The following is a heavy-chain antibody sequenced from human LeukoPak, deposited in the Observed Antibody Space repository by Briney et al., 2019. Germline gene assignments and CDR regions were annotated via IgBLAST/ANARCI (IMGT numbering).Heavy chain of an antibody. J-gene: IGHJ6*03. D-gene: IGHD2-15*01. CDR1: GGSFSGYY. CDR3: ARGGGYCSGGSCFAPYYYYMDV. Sequence: PSETLSLTCAVYGGSFSGYYWSWIRQPPGKGLEWIGEINHSGSTSYNPSLKSRVTISVDTSKNQFSLKLSSVTAADTAVYYCARGGGYCSGGSCFAPYYYYMDVWGKGTTVTVSS. CDR2: INHSGST. V-gene: IGHV4-34*01.